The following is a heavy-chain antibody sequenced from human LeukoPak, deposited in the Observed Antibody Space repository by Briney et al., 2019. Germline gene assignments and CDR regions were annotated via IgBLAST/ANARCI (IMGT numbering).Heavy chain of an antibody. CDR2: IWYDGSNK. J-gene: IGHJ4*02. CDR1: GFTFSSYG. D-gene: IGHD6-19*01. V-gene: IGHV3-33*01. Sequence: GGSLRLSCAASGFTFSSYGMHWVRQAPGKGLEWVAVIWYDGSNKYYADSVKGRFTISRDNSKNTLYLQMNSLRAEDTAVYYCARAPWGSAGTGFDYWGQGTLVTVSS. CDR3: ARAPWGSAGTGFDY.